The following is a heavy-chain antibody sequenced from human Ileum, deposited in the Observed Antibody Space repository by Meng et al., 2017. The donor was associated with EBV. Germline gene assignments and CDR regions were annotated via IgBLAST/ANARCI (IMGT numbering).Heavy chain of an antibody. V-gene: IGHV4-39*01. CDR1: GGPINSSSYY. Sequence: QLHLKESGTGLVNPSETLSPPCTTSGGPINSSSYYWGWIRPPQGKGLEWIGSIYYSGRTYYNPSLKSRVPISVDTSKNQFSLKLSSVTAADTAVYYCARPIAAAGWFDPWGQGTLVTVSS. CDR3: ARPIAAAGWFDP. CDR2: IYYSGRT. D-gene: IGHD6-13*01. J-gene: IGHJ5*02.